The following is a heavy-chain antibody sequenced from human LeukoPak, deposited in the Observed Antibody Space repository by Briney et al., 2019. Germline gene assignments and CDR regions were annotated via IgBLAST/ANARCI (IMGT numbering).Heavy chain of an antibody. V-gene: IGHV3-30-3*01. CDR2: ISYDGSNK. Sequence: GRSLRLSCAASVFTFSSYAMHWVRQAPGKGLEWVAVISYDGSNKYYADSVKGRFTISRDNSKNTLYLQMNSLRAEDTAVYYCARDSLIGSLINWFDPWGQGTLVTVSS. CDR3: ARDSLIGSLINWFDP. J-gene: IGHJ5*02. CDR1: VFTFSSYA. D-gene: IGHD1-26*01.